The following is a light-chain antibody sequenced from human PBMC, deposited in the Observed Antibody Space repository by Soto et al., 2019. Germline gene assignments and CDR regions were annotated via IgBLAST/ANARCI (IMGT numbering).Light chain of an antibody. CDR2: KAS. CDR3: QQCNAYSWT. Sequence: DVQMTQSPSTLSASIGDRVTITCRASQNIYTWLAWYQQKPGKAPKLLIYKASNLTSGVPSRFSGSGSGTEFTPTVSSLQPDDFATYYCQQCNAYSWTFGQGTKVEVK. CDR1: QNIYTW. V-gene: IGKV1-5*03. J-gene: IGKJ1*01.